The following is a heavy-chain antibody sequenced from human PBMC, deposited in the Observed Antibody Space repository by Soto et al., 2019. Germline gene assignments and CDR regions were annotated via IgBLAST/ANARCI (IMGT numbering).Heavy chain of an antibody. CDR3: ARDGDTYCSSTSCYAGGDYFDY. Sequence: GASVKVSCKASGYTFPSYYMHWVRQAPGQGLEWMGIINPSGGSTSYAQKFQGRVTMTRDTSTSTVYMELSSLRSEDTAVYYCARDGDTYCSSTSCYAGGDYFDYWGQGTLVTVSS. J-gene: IGHJ4*02. CDR2: INPSGGST. D-gene: IGHD2-2*01. V-gene: IGHV1-46*03. CDR1: GYTFPSYY.